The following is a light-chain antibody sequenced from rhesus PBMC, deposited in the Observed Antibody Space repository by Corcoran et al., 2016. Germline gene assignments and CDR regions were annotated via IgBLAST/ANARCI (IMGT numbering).Light chain of an antibody. V-gene: IGKV3-24*04. CDR2: GAS. Sequence: EVVMAQSPATLALSPGERATLSCRASLILSNNLAWYQQRPGQGPMLLIHGASNRAHGVPERFRGSGSGTDFTLTISSLEPEDVGVYFCLQTSNWPRTFGQGTKVEIK. CDR3: LQTSNWPRT. CDR1: LILSNN. J-gene: IGKJ1*01.